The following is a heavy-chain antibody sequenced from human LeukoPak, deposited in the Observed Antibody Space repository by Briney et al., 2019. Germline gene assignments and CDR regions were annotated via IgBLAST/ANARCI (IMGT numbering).Heavy chain of an antibody. J-gene: IGHJ6*03. D-gene: IGHD3-10*01. Sequence: KSSETLSLTCTVSGGSISNYYWSWIRQPPGKGLEWIGFIYYSGSTNYNPSLKSRVTISVDTSKNQFSLKLSSVTAADTAVYYCARVVMDGSGRDYYYYYMDVWGKGTTVTVSS. CDR2: IYYSGST. CDR1: GGSISNYY. CDR3: ARVVMDGSGRDYYYYYMDV. V-gene: IGHV4-59*01.